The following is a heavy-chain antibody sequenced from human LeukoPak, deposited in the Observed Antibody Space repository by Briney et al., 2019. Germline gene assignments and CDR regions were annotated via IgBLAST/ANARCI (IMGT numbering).Heavy chain of an antibody. CDR3: ARDQGGHSYGFFDY. CDR1: GGSISSYY. D-gene: IGHD5-18*01. V-gene: IGHV4-59*01. Sequence: ASETLSLTCSVSGGSISSYYWSWIRQPPGKGLEWIGYIYYSGSTNYNPSLKSRVTISVDTSKNQFSLKLSSVIAADTAVYYCARDQGGHSYGFFDYWGQGTLVTVSS. CDR2: IYYSGST. J-gene: IGHJ4*02.